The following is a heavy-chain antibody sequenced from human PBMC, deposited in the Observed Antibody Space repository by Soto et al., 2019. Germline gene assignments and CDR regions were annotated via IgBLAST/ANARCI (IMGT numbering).Heavy chain of an antibody. J-gene: IGHJ6*02. V-gene: IGHV1-18*04. CDR1: GYTFTGYY. CDR2: ISAYNGNT. CDR3: ARDQGSSGWYRVYGMDV. Sequence: ASVKVSCKASGYTFTGYYMHWVRQAPGQGLERKGWISAYNGNTNYAQKLQGRVTMTTDTSTSTAYMELRSLRSDDTAVYYCARDQGSSGWYRVYGMDVWGQGTTVTVSS. D-gene: IGHD6-19*01.